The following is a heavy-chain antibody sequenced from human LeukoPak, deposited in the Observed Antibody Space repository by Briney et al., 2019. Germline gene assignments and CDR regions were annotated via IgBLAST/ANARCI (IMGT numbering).Heavy chain of an antibody. CDR3: ARISGSWYSGFDY. CDR2: INPSGGST. D-gene: IGHD6-13*01. CDR1: GYTFTSYY. Sequence: ASVKVSCKASGYTFTSYYMHWVRQAPEQGLEWRGIINPSGGSTSYAQKLQGRVTMTRDTSTSTVYTELRSLRSGDTAGYYCARISGSWYSGFDYWGQGTLVTVSS. V-gene: IGHV1-46*01. J-gene: IGHJ4*02.